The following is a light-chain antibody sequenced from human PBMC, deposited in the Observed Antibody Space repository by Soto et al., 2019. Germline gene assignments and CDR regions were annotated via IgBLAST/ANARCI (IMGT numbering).Light chain of an antibody. CDR3: QQYNNWIT. CDR1: QSVSNY. V-gene: IGKV3D-15*01. CDR2: DAS. Sequence: EIVMTQSPATLSVSPGERATLSCRASQSVSNYLAWYQQKPGQAPRLLIYDASNRATGIPARFSGSGSGTEFTLTISSLQSEDFAVYYCQQYNNWITFGQGTRLEIK. J-gene: IGKJ5*01.